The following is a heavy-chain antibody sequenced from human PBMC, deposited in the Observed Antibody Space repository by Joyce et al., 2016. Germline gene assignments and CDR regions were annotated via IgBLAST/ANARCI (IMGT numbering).Heavy chain of an antibody. D-gene: IGHD6-19*01. CDR2: INNSGVT. CDR3: ARSQWLAPLMY. V-gene: IGHV4-34*01. CDR1: GGPFRGFF. Sequence: QVQLQQWGAGLLKPSETLSLTCAVSGGPFRGFFWTWVRQPPGKGLEWIGDINNSGVTNYNPSRKNRVTFSVDTSKNQFSLKLTSLSAADTAVYYCARSQWLAPLMYWGQGTPVTVSS. J-gene: IGHJ4*02.